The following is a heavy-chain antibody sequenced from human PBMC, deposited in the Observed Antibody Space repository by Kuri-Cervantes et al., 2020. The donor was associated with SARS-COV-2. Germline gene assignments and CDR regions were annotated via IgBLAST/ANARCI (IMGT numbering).Heavy chain of an antibody. Sequence: SETLSLTCTVSGGSISSGGYYWSWIRQPPGKGLEWIGYIYHSGSTNYNPSLKSRVTISVGASKNQFSLKLNSVTAADTAVYYCAGGEYQLLYAYSYGSIDYWGQGTLVTVSS. CDR3: AGGEYQLLYAYSYGSIDY. V-gene: IGHV4-30-2*01. CDR1: GGSISSGGYY. D-gene: IGHD2-2*02. J-gene: IGHJ4*02. CDR2: IYHSGST.